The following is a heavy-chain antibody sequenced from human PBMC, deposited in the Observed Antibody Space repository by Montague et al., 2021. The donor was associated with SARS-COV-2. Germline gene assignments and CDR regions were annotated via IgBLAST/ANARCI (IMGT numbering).Heavy chain of an antibody. CDR3: AREKRRITLFGVVIIEYFDL. CDR2: ISSSGSTI. V-gene: IGHV3-48*03. J-gene: IGHJ2*01. D-gene: IGHD3-3*01. Sequence: SLRLSCAASGFTFSSYDMHWVRQAPGKGLEWVSYISSSGSTIYYADSVKGRFTISRDNAKNSLYLQMNILRDEDTAVYYCAREKRRITLFGVVIIEYFDLWGRGTLVTVSS. CDR1: GFTFSSYD.